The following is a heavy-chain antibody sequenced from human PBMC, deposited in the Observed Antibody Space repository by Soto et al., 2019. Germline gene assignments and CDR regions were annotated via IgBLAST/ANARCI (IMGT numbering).Heavy chain of an antibody. Sequence: ASVKVSCKVSGYTLTELSMHWVRQAPGKGLEWMGGFDPEDGETIYAQKFQGRVTMTEDTSTDTAYMELSSLRSDDTAMYYCAREMPGYCSNSACLPGYWGQGTLVTVSS. CDR2: FDPEDGET. J-gene: IGHJ4*02. CDR1: GYTLTELS. D-gene: IGHD2-2*03. CDR3: AREMPGYCSNSACLPGY. V-gene: IGHV1-24*01.